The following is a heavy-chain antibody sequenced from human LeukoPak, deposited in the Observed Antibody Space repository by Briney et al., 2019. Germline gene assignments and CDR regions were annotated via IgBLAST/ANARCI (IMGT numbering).Heavy chain of an antibody. CDR3: ATVRYDSSGSNY. J-gene: IGHJ4*02. V-gene: IGHV1-24*01. D-gene: IGHD3-22*01. CDR1: GYTLTELS. Sequence: GASVKVSCKVSGYTLTELSMHWVRQAPGKGLEWTGGFDPEDGETIYAQKFQGRVTMTEDTSTDTAYMELSSLRSEDTAVYYCATVRYDSSGSNYWGQGTLVTVSS. CDR2: FDPEDGET.